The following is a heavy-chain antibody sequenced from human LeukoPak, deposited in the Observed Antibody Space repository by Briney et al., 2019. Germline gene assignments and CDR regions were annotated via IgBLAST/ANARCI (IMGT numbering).Heavy chain of an antibody. Sequence: PSETLSLTCTVSGGSISSSSYYWGWIRQPPGKGLEWIGSIYYSGSTYYNPSLKSRVTISVDTSKNQFSLKLNSVTAADSAMYFCARMDGGDTYPPYHYYGMDVWGQGTTVTVSS. CDR1: GGSISSSSYY. J-gene: IGHJ6*02. CDR3: ARMDGGDTYPPYHYYGMDV. CDR2: IYYSGST. V-gene: IGHV4-39*07. D-gene: IGHD2-21*02.